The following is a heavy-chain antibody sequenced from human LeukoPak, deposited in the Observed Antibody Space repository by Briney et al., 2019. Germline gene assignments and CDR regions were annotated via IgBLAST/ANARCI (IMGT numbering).Heavy chain of an antibody. V-gene: IGHV1-69*13. CDR2: IIPIFGTA. J-gene: IGHJ4*02. CDR1: GGTFSSYA. CDR3: ARVAYCSSTSCPYYFDY. Sequence: ASVKVSCKASGGTFSSYAISWVRQAPGQGLEWMGGIIPIFGTANYAQKFQGRVTITADESTSTAYMELSSLRSEDTAVYYCARVAYCSSTSCPYYFDYWGQGTLVTVSP. D-gene: IGHD2-2*01.